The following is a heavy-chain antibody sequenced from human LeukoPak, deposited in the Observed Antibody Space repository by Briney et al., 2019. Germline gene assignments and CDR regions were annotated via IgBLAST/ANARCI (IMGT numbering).Heavy chain of an antibody. D-gene: IGHD3-10*01. V-gene: IGHV1-8*01. CDR2: MNPNSGNT. Sequence: EASVKVSCKAAGGTFTSYDINWVRQGTGQGLEWMGWMNPNSGNTGYAQKFQGRVTMTRNTSISTAYMELSSLRSEDTAVYYCAIRLLWFGELLDYWGQGTLVTVSS. CDR3: AIRLLWFGELLDY. J-gene: IGHJ4*02. CDR1: GGTFTSYD.